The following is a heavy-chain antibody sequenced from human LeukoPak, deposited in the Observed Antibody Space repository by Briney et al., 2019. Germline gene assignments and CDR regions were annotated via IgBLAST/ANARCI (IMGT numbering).Heavy chain of an antibody. CDR3: ARHSDGDNFAAFDS. D-gene: IGHD1-1*01. Sequence: GESLKISCKGSGYSFTNYWISWVRQMPGKGLEWMGIMYPGDSDTRYSPSFQGQVTISADRSISTAYLQLSSLKASDTAIYYCARHSDGDNFAAFDSWGQGTLVTVSS. CDR2: MYPGDSDT. CDR1: GYSFTNYW. V-gene: IGHV5-51*01. J-gene: IGHJ4*02.